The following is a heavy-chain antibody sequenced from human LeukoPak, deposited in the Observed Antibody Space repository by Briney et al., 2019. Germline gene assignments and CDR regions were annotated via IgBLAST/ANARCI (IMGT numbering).Heavy chain of an antibody. CDR1: LGSISSNY. CDR3: ARHREFSSSGNYFDY. Sequence: PSETLSLTCSVSLGSISSNYWSWTRQPPGKPLEWSGYIYYSGSTTYNPSLKSRVTISLDPSKNQFPLKLRSVTAADTAVYYCARHREFSSSGNYFDYWGQGTLVTVSS. CDR2: IYYSGST. V-gene: IGHV4-59*08. J-gene: IGHJ4*02. D-gene: IGHD6-6*01.